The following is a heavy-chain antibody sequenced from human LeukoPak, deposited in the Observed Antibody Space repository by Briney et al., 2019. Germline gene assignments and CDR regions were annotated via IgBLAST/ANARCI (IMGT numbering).Heavy chain of an antibody. J-gene: IGHJ4*02. CDR2: IWEDGTNI. D-gene: IGHD6-19*01. Sequence: PGGSLRLSCEASGFTFRIYGMHWVRQAPGKGLEWVAAIWEDGTNIHYADSVKGRFTISRDNSKNRPYLQMNNLRAEDTALYFCARVGYNSGWYEYWGQGTLVTVSS. CDR3: ARVGYNSGWYEY. V-gene: IGHV3-33*01. CDR1: GFTFRIYG.